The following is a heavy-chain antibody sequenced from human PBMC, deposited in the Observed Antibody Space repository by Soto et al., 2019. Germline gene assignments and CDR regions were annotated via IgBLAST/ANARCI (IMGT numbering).Heavy chain of an antibody. D-gene: IGHD2-2*03. V-gene: IGHV4-34*01. CDR1: GGSFTGYY. J-gene: IGHJ6*02. Sequence: SETLSLTCAVYGGSFTGYYWSFIRQSPGKGLEWIGEVNHGGNTNYNPSLKSRVTISVDTSKNQFSLKLSSVTAADTAVYYCARGLDIVVVPAAMSYGMDVWGQGTTVTVSS. CDR3: ARGLDIVVVPAAMSYGMDV. CDR2: VNHGGNT.